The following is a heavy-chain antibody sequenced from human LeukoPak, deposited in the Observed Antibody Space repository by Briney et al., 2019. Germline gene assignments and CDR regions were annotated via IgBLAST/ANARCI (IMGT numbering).Heavy chain of an antibody. V-gene: IGHV4-59*01. D-gene: IGHD3-10*01. CDR1: GDSISSYY. J-gene: IGHJ4*02. CDR2: IYYSGST. CDR3: ASHYGSGFDS. Sequence: SETLSLTCTVSGDSISSYYWSWIRQSPGKGLEWLGYIYYSGSTNYNPSLRSRVTISIDTSKNQFSLKLSSVTAADTAVYYCASHYGSGFDSWGQGTLVTVSS.